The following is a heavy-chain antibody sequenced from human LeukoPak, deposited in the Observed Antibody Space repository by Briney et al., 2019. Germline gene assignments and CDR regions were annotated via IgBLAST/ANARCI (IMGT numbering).Heavy chain of an antibody. CDR3: ARGFTHYYDSSGIFDY. CDR1: GGSISSNNW. D-gene: IGHD3-22*01. V-gene: IGHV4-4*02. J-gene: IGHJ4*02. CDR2: IYHSGST. Sequence: PSETLSLTCAVSGGSISSNNWWSWVRRPPGKGLEWIGEIYHSGSTNYNPSLKSRVTISVDKSKNQFSLKLSSVTAADTAVYYCARGFTHYYDSSGIFDYWGQGTMVTVSS.